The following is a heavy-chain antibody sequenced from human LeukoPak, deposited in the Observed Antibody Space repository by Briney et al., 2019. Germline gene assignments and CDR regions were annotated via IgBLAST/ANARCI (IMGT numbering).Heavy chain of an antibody. CDR1: GFTFSDYW. D-gene: IGHD1-7*01. J-gene: IGHJ4*02. CDR2: IKQDGSEK. V-gene: IGHV3-7*01. CDR3: ARGWNYAFRFDH. Sequence: GGSLRLSCAASGFTFSDYWMTWVRQAPGKGLEWVAHIKQDGSEKYYVDSVKGRFTISRDNAKNLVYLQINSLRAEDTAVYYCARGWNYAFRFDHWGQGTLVTVSS.